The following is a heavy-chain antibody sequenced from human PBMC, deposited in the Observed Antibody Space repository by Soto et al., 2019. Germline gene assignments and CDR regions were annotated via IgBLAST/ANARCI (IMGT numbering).Heavy chain of an antibody. CDR1: GGTFNSDT. CDR3: ARGGHCNSDTCYRPGGF. V-gene: IGHV1-69*02. D-gene: IGHD2-2*01. Sequence: GASVKVSCKASGGTFNSDTISWVRQAPGQGLEWMGRIIPILGVANYAHNFQGRVTITADRSTSTVYMDVNSLTSEDTAVYYCARGGHCNSDTCYRPGGFWGQGSLVTVSS. CDR2: IIPILGVA. J-gene: IGHJ4*02.